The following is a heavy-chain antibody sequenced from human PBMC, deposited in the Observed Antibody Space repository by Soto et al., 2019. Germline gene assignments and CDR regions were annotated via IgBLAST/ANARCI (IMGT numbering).Heavy chain of an antibody. CDR1: GGTFSTSS. CDR2: IIPIFSKT. Sequence: QVQLVQSGAQVKEPGTSVKVSCRASGGTFSTSSFVWVRQGPGQGLEWMGGIIPIFSKTNVAPKFQDRVTFTADESTRTAYTELSSLRSEDTAIYYCARDVVRSTGGDSWGQGTLVTVSS. V-gene: IGHV1-69*01. CDR3: ARDVVRSTGGDS. D-gene: IGHD7-27*01. J-gene: IGHJ4*02.